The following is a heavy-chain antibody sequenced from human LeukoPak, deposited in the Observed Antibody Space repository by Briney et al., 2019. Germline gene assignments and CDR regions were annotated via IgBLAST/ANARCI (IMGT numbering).Heavy chain of an antibody. J-gene: IGHJ3*02. Sequence: SETLSLTCTVSGGSISGGSNYWGRIRQPPWKTLEWIGSIYSSGSTYYNPSLKSRVIIIIDTPKNHFSLTLGSVTAADTAVYYCARSDGYGLVGIWGQGTMVTVSS. CDR1: GGSISGGSNY. CDR2: IYSSGST. V-gene: IGHV4-39*07. CDR3: ARSDGYGLVGI. D-gene: IGHD3-10*01.